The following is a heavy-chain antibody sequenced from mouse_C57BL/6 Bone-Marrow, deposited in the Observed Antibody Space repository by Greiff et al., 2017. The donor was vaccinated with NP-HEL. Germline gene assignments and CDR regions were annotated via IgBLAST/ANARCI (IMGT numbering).Heavy chain of an antibody. CDR1: GYTFTSYG. CDR2: IYPRSGNT. CDR3: ARGCLAWFAY. V-gene: IGHV1-81*01. Sequence: QVQLKESGAELARPGASVKLSCKASGYTFTSYGISWVKQRTGQGLEWIGEIYPRSGNTYYNEKFKGKATLTADKSSSTAYMELRSLTSEDSAVYFCARGCLAWFAYWGQGTLVTVSA. J-gene: IGHJ3*01.